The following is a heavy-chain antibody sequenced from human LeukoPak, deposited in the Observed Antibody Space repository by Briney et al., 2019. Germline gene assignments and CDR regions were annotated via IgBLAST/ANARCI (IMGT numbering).Heavy chain of an antibody. V-gene: IGHV3-23*01. J-gene: IGHJ4*02. CDR2: IYESGQTT. CDR3: AGGTGFIIKD. Sequence: GGSLRLSCVGSGFTFSSHAMSWVRQAPEKGLEWVSGIYESGQTTHYADSVKGRFSISRDNFKNTLYLQMDSLRGEDTAIYYCAGGTGFIIKDWGQGTLVTVSS. D-gene: IGHD3-9*01. CDR1: GFTFSSHA.